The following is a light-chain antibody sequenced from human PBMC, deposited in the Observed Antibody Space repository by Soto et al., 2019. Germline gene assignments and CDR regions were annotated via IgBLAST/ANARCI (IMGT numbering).Light chain of an antibody. J-gene: IGKJ1*01. V-gene: IGKV1-39*01. CDR1: QRIYTY. CDR2: AAS. CDR3: QQSYGSPRT. Sequence: DIQLTQSPSSLSASVGDTVTITCQASQRIYTYLNWYQQKLGKAPNLLIYAASTLQSGVPSRFSGGGSGTDFTLTITSLQPEDFATYYCQQSYGSPRTFGQGTKVEIK.